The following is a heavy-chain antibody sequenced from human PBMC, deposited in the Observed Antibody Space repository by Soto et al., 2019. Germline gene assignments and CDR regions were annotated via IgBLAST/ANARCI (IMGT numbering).Heavy chain of an antibody. D-gene: IGHD6-13*01. CDR1: GFTFRSYA. V-gene: IGHV3-23*01. CDR3: ATPSSWYSY. CDR2: ISATGGSI. Sequence: EVQLLESGGGLVQPGGSLRLSCAASGFTFRSYAMSWVRQAPGKGLEWVSSISATGGSISYADSVKGRFTISRDNSKSTLFLQMTSLRADDTAVYYCATPSSWYSYWGQGTLVTVSS. J-gene: IGHJ4*02.